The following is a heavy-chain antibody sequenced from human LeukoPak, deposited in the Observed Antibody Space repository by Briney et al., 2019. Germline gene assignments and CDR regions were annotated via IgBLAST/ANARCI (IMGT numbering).Heavy chain of an antibody. V-gene: IGHV1-24*01. CDR3: ATVPSTVTTIYYYYGMDV. Sequence: ASVKVSCKVSGYTLTELSMHWVRQAPGKGLEWMGGFDPEDGETIYAQKFQGRVTMTEDTSTDTAYMELSSLRSEDTAVYYCATVPSTVTTIYYYYGMDVWGQGTTVTVSS. CDR1: GYTLTELS. D-gene: IGHD4-17*01. J-gene: IGHJ6*02. CDR2: FDPEDGET.